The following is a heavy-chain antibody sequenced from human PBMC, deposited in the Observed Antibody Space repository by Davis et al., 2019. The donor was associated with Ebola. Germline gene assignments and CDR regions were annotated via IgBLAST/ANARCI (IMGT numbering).Heavy chain of an antibody. CDR3: ARIVVRTKGFDY. V-gene: IGHV1-2*02. J-gene: IGHJ4*02. Sequence: ASVKVSCKASGYTFTGHYMHCVRHAPGQGLEWMGWINPNSGGTNYAQKFQGRVTMTRDTSISTAYMELSRLRSDDTAVYYCARIVVRTKGFDYWGQGTLVTVSS. D-gene: IGHD3-22*01. CDR1: GYTFTGHY. CDR2: INPNSGGT.